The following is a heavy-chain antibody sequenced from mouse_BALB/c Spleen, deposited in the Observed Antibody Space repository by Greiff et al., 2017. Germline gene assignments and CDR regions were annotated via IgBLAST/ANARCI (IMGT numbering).Heavy chain of an antibody. Sequence: VQLKQSGGGLVKPGGSLKLSCAASGFTFSSYAMSWVRQTPEKRLEWVASISSGGSTYYPDSVKGRFTISRDNARNILYLQMSSLRSEDTAMYYCARERDGYWGQGTTITVSS. D-gene: IGHD2-3*01. CDR1: GFTFSSYA. V-gene: IGHV5-6-5*01. CDR3: ARERDGY. J-gene: IGHJ2*01. CDR2: ISSGGST.